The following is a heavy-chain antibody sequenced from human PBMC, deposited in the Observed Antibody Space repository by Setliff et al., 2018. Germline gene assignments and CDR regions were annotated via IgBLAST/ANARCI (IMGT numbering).Heavy chain of an antibody. J-gene: IGHJ6*03. CDR3: ALEYSNSSPTAYYYVDV. D-gene: IGHD6-6*01. CDR1: EDTFSSSA. CDR2: IIPIFGTA. Sequence: GASVKVSCKASEDTFSSSAISWVRQAPGQGLEWMGGIIPIFGTANYAQKFQGRVTITADEATSTAYMELSSLRSEDTAVYYCALEYSNSSPTAYYYVDVWGKGTTVTVSS. V-gene: IGHV1-69*13.